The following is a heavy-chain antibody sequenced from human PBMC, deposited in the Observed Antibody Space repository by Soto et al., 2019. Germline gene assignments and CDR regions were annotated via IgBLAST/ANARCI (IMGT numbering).Heavy chain of an antibody. CDR2: IIPMFFTA. J-gene: IGHJ6*02. Sequence: SVKVSCKASGGTFSSYAISLVRQAPVQVLELMVGIIPMFFTANYAQKFQGRVTSTAYESTGACYMELIVVGSEDRAVYYCSSXXSXSYYKPNYPTYDYYGMDVWGQGTTVTVS. CDR1: GGTFSSYA. CDR3: SSXXSXSYYKPNYPTYDYYGMDV. V-gene: IGHV1-69*13. D-gene: IGHD3-10*01.